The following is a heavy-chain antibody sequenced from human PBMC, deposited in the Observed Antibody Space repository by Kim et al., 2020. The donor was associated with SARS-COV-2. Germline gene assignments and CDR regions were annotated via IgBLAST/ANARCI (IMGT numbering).Heavy chain of an antibody. CDR3: ARGSSPTIFGVVGWLDP. D-gene: IGHD3-3*01. V-gene: IGHV4-59*01. CDR2: IYYSGST. Sequence: SETLSLTCTVSGGSISSYYWSWIRQPPGKGLEWIGYIYYSGSTNYNPSLKSRVTISVDTSKNQFSLKLSSVTAADTAVYYCARGSSPTIFGVVGWLDPWG. J-gene: IGHJ5*02. CDR1: GGSISSYY.